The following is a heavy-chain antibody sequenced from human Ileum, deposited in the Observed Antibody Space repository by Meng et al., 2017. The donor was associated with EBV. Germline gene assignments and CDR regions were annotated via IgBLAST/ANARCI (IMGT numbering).Heavy chain of an antibody. CDR3: ARHHHSPTFDY. D-gene: IGHD1-14*01. Sequence: HLQLQVSGPGLVKPAEALALTCTDAGGSISSSSYYWAWIRQPPGEGLEWIGSVVYSGTNYYTSSLKSRVSISVDTSKNQFSLKLSSVTAADTAVYYCARHHHSPTFDYWGQGTLVTVSS. CDR2: VVYSGTN. V-gene: IGHV4-39*01. CDR1: GGSISSSSYY. J-gene: IGHJ4*02.